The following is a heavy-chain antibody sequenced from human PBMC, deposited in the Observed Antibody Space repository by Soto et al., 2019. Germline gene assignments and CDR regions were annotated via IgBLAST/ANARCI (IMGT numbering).Heavy chain of an antibody. CDR3: AKGGVGDSSGRYGDYGMDV. D-gene: IGHD6-19*01. J-gene: IGHJ6*02. V-gene: IGHV3-30*18. Sequence: QVQLVESGGGVVQPGRSLRLSCAASGFTFSSYGMHWVRQAPGKGLEWVAVISYDGSNKYYADSVKGRFTISRDNSKNTLYLQMNSLRAEDTAVYYCAKGGVGDSSGRYGDYGMDVWGQGTTVTVSS. CDR1: GFTFSSYG. CDR2: ISYDGSNK.